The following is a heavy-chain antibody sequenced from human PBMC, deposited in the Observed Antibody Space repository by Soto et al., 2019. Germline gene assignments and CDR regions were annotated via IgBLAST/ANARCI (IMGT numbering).Heavy chain of an antibody. D-gene: IGHD1-26*01. CDR2: INPHGGST. CDR3: ARSSGGNFGIIIEGTNWFAP. CDR1: RDSFTSYY. V-gene: IGHV1-46*01. Sequence: GAAVKVCCKARRDSFTSYYINWVRQAPGQGLEWMGVINPHGGSTASAQKFKARVTLTRDTSASTVYMEVSSLTSEDTAMYYCARSSGGNFGIIIEGTNWFAPWGQGTLVTVSS. J-gene: IGHJ5*02.